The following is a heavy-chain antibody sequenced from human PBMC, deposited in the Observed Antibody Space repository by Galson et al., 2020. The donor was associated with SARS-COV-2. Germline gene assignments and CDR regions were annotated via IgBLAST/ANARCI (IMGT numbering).Heavy chain of an antibody. CDR2: IWYDGSNN. V-gene: IGHV3-33*01. D-gene: IGHD3-10*01. CDR1: GFTFSSYG. Sequence: TGGSLRLSCAASGFTFSSYGMHWVRQPPGKGLEWVAVIWYDGSNNYYADPVKDRFTNSRDNSKNTLYLQMNSLRAEDTAVYYCARDIPPLGSGSYSYWGQGTLVTVAS. CDR3: ARDIPPLGSGSYSY. J-gene: IGHJ4*02.